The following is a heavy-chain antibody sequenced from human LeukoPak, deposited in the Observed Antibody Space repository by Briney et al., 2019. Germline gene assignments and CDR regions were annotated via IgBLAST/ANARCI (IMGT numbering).Heavy chain of an antibody. CDR2: IYSSGST. D-gene: IGHD2-2*01. J-gene: IGHJ4*02. CDR3: ARARIGYCSSAICYGGFYFDS. Sequence: SETLSLTCAVYGESFNDYYWSWIRQPPGKGLEWIGRIYSSGSTNYNPSLKSRVTMSVDTSKNQFSLNLSPVTAADTAVYYCARARIGYCSSAICYGGFYFDSWGQGTLVTVSS. V-gene: IGHV4-59*10. CDR1: GESFNDYY.